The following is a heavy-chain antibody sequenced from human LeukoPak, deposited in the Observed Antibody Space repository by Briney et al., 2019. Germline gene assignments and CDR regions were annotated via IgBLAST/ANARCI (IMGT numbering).Heavy chain of an antibody. CDR2: ISSNGGST. Sequence: GGSLRLSCAASGFTFSSYAMHWVRQAPGKGLEYVSSISSNGGSTYYANSVKGRFTISRDNSKNTLYLQVGSLRAEDMAVYYCASGDLGTVMVSSVYWGQGTLVSVSS. J-gene: IGHJ4*02. V-gene: IGHV3-64*01. CDR1: GFTFSSYA. CDR3: ASGDLGTVMVSSVY. D-gene: IGHD5-18*01.